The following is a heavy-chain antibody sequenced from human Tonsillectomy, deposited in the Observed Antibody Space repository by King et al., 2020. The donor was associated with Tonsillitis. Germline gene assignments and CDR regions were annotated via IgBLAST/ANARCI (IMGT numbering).Heavy chain of an antibody. Sequence: QLVQSGGGLVQPGGSLRLSCAASGFTFSSYSMNWVRQAPGKGLEWVSSISSSSNYIYNADSVKGRFTISRDNANNSLYLQMNSLRAEDTAVYYCARDSGYYGMDVWGQGTTLTVSS. CDR1: GFTFSSYS. V-gene: IGHV3-21*01. J-gene: IGHJ6*02. CDR3: ARDSGYYGMDV. CDR2: ISSSSNYI.